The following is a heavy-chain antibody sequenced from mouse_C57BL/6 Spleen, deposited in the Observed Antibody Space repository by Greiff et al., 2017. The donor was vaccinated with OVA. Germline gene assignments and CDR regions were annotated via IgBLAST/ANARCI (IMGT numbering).Heavy chain of an antibody. J-gene: IGHJ3*01. CDR1: GFSLSTSGMG. V-gene: IGHV8-12*01. CDR3: ARREGDYDPFAY. Sequence: QVTLKESGPGILQSSQTLSLTCSFSGFSLSTSGMGVSWIRQPSGKGLEWLAHIYWDDDKRYNPSLKSRLTISKDTSRNQVFLKITSVDTADTATYYCARREGDYDPFAYWGQGTLVTVSA. D-gene: IGHD2-4*01. CDR2: IYWDDDK.